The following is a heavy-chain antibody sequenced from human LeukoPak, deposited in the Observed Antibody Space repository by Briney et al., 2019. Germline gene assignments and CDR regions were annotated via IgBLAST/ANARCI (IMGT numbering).Heavy chain of an antibody. Sequence: GGSLRLSCAASGFTVSSNYMSWVRQAPGKGLEWVSVIYSGGSTYYADSVKGRFTISRDNAKNSLYLQMNSLRAGDTAVYYCARGSGYSYATIDYWGQGTLVTVSS. J-gene: IGHJ4*02. V-gene: IGHV3-66*01. CDR1: GFTVSSNY. CDR3: ARGSGYSYATIDY. D-gene: IGHD5-18*01. CDR2: IYSGGST.